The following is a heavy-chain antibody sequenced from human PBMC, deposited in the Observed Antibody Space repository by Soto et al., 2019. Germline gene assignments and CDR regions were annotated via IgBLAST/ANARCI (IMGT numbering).Heavy chain of an antibody. D-gene: IGHD2-2*02. CDR3: ARAGYCTRGNCYNYYSYGMDV. J-gene: IGHJ6*02. CDR2: ISYDGSSQ. V-gene: IGHV3-30*03. CDR1: GFLFSDFG. Sequence: QVQMVGSGGGVVQPGRSLRLTCSASGFLFSDFGMHWVRQAPGKGLEWVAVISYDGSSQYYAESVKGRFTISRDDSDHTLHLQMTSLRPDDTAVYHCARAGYCTRGNCYNYYSYGMDVWGQGTTVTVSS.